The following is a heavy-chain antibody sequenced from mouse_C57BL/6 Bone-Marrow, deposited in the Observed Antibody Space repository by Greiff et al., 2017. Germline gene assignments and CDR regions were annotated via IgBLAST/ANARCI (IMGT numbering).Heavy chain of an antibody. V-gene: IGHV5-15*01. J-gene: IGHJ1*03. CDR2: ISNLAYSI. CDR3: ERVGYYGSSYGYFDV. Sequence: EVQVVESGGGLVQPGGSLKLSCAASGFTFSDYGMAWVRQAPRKGPEWVAFISNLAYSIYYADTVTGRFTISRENAKNTLYLELSSLRSEDTAMYYGERVGYYGSSYGYFDVWGTGTTVTVSS. D-gene: IGHD1-1*01. CDR1: GFTFSDYG.